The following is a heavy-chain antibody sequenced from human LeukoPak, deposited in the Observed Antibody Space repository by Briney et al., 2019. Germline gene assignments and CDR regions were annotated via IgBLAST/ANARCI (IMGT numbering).Heavy chain of an antibody. D-gene: IGHD6-13*01. Sequence: SQTLSLTCTVSGGSISSGGYYWSWIRQHPGKGLEWIVYIYYSGSTYYNPSLKSRVTISVDTSKNQFSLKLSSVTAADTAVYYCARVPGLYSSRARETLGFYWGQGTLVTVSS. V-gene: IGHV4-31*03. CDR2: IYYSGST. J-gene: IGHJ4*02. CDR3: ARVPGLYSSRARETLGFY. CDR1: GGSISSGGYY.